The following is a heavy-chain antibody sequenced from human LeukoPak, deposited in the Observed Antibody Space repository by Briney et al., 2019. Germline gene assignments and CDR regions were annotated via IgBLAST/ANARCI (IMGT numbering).Heavy chain of an antibody. V-gene: IGHV3-48*03. Sequence: GGSLRLSCAASGFTFSSHEMNWVRQAPGKGLEWVSYISSSGSTIYYADSVKGRFTISRDNAKNSLYLQMNSLRAEDTAVYYCARIPRIATPGAYFWGQGTLVTVSS. CDR3: ARIPRIATPGAYF. J-gene: IGHJ4*02. CDR1: GFTFSSHE. D-gene: IGHD6-13*01. CDR2: ISSSGSTI.